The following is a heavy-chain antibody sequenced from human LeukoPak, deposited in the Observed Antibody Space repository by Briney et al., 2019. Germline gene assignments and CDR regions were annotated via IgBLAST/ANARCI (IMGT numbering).Heavy chain of an antibody. Sequence: GGSLRLSCAASGFTFSNYAMSCVRQAPGKGLEWVSGISGGGGSTYYADSVKGRFTISRDNSKNTLYLQMNSLRAEDTAVYYCARGGKYQFLSGYWGQGTLVTVSS. CDR2: ISGGGGST. V-gene: IGHV3-23*01. J-gene: IGHJ4*02. D-gene: IGHD2-2*01. CDR1: GFTFSNYA. CDR3: ARGGKYQFLSGY.